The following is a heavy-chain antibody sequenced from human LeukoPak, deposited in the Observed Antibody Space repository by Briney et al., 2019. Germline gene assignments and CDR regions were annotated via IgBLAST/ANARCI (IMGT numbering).Heavy chain of an antibody. CDR1: GFTFSTYN. CDR2: ISSSGSTI. J-gene: IGHJ6*04. CDR3: AELGITMIGGV. D-gene: IGHD3-10*02. V-gene: IGHV3-48*04. Sequence: GGSLRLSCEASGFTFSTYNMNWVRQAPGKGLEWVSYISSSGSTIYYADSVKGRFTISRDNAKNSLYLQMNSLRAEDTAVYYCAELGITMIGGVWGKGTTVTISS.